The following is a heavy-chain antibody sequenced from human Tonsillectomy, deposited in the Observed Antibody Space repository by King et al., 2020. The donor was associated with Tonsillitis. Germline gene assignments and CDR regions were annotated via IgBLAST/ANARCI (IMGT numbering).Heavy chain of an antibody. CDR1: GYSFTSYW. V-gene: IGHV5-51*01. CDR2: IYPGYSDT. Sequence: QLVQSGAEVKKPGESLKISCKGSGYSFTSYWIGWVRQMPGKSLEWMGIIYPGYSDTRYSPSFQGQVTISADKSISTAYLQWSSLKASDTAMYYCARPRHCGGDCYSHYYFDYWGQGTLVTVSS. CDR3: ARPRHCGGDCYSHYYFDY. D-gene: IGHD2-21*02. J-gene: IGHJ4*02.